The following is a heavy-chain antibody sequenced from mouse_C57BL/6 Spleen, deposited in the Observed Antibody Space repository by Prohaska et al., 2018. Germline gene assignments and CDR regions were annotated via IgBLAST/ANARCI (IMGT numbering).Heavy chain of an antibody. CDR2: INPDSRTI. CDR3: ARLLGDY. Sequence: EVKLLQSGGGLVQPGGSLKLSCAASGIDFSRYWMSWVRRAPGKGLEWNGEINPDSRTINYAPYLKDKFIISRDNARNTMYLQMSKVRPEDTALYYCARLLGDYWGQGTSVTVSS. J-gene: IGHJ4*01. CDR1: GIDFSRYW. V-gene: IGHV4-1*01.